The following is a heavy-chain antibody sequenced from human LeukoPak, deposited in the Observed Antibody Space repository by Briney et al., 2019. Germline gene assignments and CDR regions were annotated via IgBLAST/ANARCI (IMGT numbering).Heavy chain of an antibody. D-gene: IGHD6-13*01. CDR3: AAGQQLEEWAFDP. CDR1: GFTFTSSA. J-gene: IGHJ5*02. V-gene: IGHV1-58*01. CDR2: IVVGSCNT. Sequence: SVKVSCKASGFTFTSSAVQWVRQARGQRLEWIGWIVVGSCNTNYAQKFQERVTITRDMSTSTAYMELSSLRSEDTAVYYCAAGQQLEEWAFDPWGQGTLVTVSS.